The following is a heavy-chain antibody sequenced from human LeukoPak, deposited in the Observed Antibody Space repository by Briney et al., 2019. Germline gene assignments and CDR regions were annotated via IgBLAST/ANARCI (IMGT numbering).Heavy chain of an antibody. CDR3: ARGRQQLLP. CDR1: GGSFSGYY. J-gene: IGHJ5*02. Sequence: SETLSLTCAVYGGSFSGYYWSWIRQPPGKGLEWIGEINHSGSTNYNPSLKSRVTISVDTSKNQFSLKLSSVTAADTAVYYCARGRQQLLPWGQGTLSPSPQ. CDR2: INHSGST. V-gene: IGHV4-34*01. D-gene: IGHD6-13*01.